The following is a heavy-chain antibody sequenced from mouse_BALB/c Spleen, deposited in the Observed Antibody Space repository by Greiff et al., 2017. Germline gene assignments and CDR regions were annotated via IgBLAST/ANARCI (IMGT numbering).Heavy chain of an antibody. J-gene: IGHJ2*01. Sequence: DVQLQESGPSLVKPSQTLSLTCSVTGDSITSGYWNWIRKFPGNKLEYMGYISYSGSTYYNPSLKSRISITRDTSKNQYYLQLNSVTTEDTATYYCARGAYYGNYEGYFDYWGQGTTLTVSS. CDR3: ARGAYYGNYEGYFDY. CDR2: ISYSGST. D-gene: IGHD2-10*01. V-gene: IGHV3-8*02. CDR1: GDSITSGY.